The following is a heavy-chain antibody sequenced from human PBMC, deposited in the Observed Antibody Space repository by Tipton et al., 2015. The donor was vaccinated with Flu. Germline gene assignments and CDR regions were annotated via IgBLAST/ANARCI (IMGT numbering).Heavy chain of an antibody. CDR3: ARENYYDSSGYLGGYYFDY. V-gene: IGHV6-1*01. Sequence: LVKPTQTLSLTCAISGDSVSSNSAAWNWIRQSPSRGLEWLGRTYYRSKWYNDYAVSVKSRITINPDTSKNQFSLQLNSVTPEDTAVYYCARENYYDSSGYLGGYYFDYWGQGTLVTVSS. J-gene: IGHJ4*02. CDR1: GDSVSSNSAA. CDR2: TYYRSKWYN. D-gene: IGHD3-22*01.